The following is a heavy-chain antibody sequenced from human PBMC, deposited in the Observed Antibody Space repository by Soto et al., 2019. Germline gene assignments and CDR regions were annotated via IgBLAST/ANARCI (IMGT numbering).Heavy chain of an antibody. Sequence: QVQLVESGGGVVQPGRSLRLSCAASGFTFSSYGMHWVRQAPGKGLEWVAVISYDGSNKYYADSVKGRFTISRDNSKNTLYLQMNSLRAEDTAVYYCAKELVDTAMVLPLYYYYYGMDVWGQGTTVTVSS. D-gene: IGHD5-18*01. CDR2: ISYDGSNK. CDR3: AKELVDTAMVLPLYYYYYGMDV. CDR1: GFTFSSYG. V-gene: IGHV3-30*18. J-gene: IGHJ6*02.